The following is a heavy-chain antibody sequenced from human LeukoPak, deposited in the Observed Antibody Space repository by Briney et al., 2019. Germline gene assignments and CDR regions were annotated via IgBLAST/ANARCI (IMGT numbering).Heavy chain of an antibody. J-gene: IGHJ4*02. D-gene: IGHD5-24*01. V-gene: IGHV1-69*04. CDR3: ASQEDGYTQPGYFDY. CDR1: GGTFSSYA. CDR2: IIPILGIA. Sequence: ASVKVSCKASGGTFSSYAISWVRQAPGQGLEWMGRIIPILGIANYAQKFQGRVTITADRSTSTAYMELSSLRSEDTAVYYCASQEDGYTQPGYFDYWGQGTLVTVSS.